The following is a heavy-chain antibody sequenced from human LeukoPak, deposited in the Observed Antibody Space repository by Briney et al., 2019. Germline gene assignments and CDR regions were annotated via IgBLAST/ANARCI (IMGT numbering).Heavy chain of an antibody. V-gene: IGHV1-2*06. CDR1: GYTFTGYY. Sequence: EASVKVSCKASGYTFTGYYMHWVRQAPGQGLEWMGRINPNSGGTNYAQKFQGRVTMTRDTSISTAYMELSRLRSDDTAVYYCASQTYGSGSFFSSWGQGTLVTVFS. CDR2: INPNSGGT. J-gene: IGHJ4*02. D-gene: IGHD3-10*01. CDR3: ASQTYGSGSFFSS.